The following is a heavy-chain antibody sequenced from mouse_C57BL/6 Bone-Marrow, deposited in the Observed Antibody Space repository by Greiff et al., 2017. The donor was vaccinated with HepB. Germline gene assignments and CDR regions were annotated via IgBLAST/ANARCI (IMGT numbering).Heavy chain of an antibody. CDR2: INPSNGGT. V-gene: IGHV1-53*01. CDR3: AREGYYDYDGYYYAMDY. CDR1: GYTFTSYW. Sequence: QVQLQQPGTELVKPGASVKLSCKASGYTFTSYWMHWVKQRPGQGLEWIGNINPSNGGTNYNEKFKSKATLTVDKSSSTAYMQLSSLTSEDSAVYYCAREGYYDYDGYYYAMDYWGQGTSVTVTS. J-gene: IGHJ4*01. D-gene: IGHD2-4*01.